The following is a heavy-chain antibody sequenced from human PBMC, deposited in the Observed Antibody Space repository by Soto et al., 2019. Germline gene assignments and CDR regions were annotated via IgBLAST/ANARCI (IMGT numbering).Heavy chain of an antibody. CDR2: INPSGGST. D-gene: IGHD3-10*01. V-gene: IGHV1-46*03. Sequence: ASVKVSCKASGYTLTSYYIHWMRQAPGQGLEWMGMINPSGGSTTYAQNFQGRITMTGDTSTSTVYMELSSLRSEDTAVYFCSRKRWFGELTDYYFDYWGQGTLVTVSS. J-gene: IGHJ4*02. CDR3: SRKRWFGELTDYYFDY. CDR1: GYTLTSYY.